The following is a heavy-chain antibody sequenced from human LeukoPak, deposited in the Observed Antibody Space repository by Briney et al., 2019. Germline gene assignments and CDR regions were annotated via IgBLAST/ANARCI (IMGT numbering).Heavy chain of an antibody. V-gene: IGHV3-66*02. CDR1: GFAVSTYY. Sequence: GGSLRLSCAASGFAVSTYYLSWVRLAPGKGLEWVSVIYSDGSTYYTDSVKGRFTISRDNSKNTLYLQMNSLRPEDTAVYYCARDQRSESYYPWGWFDPWGQGTLVTVSS. J-gene: IGHJ5*02. CDR3: ARDQRSESYYPWGWFDP. D-gene: IGHD1-26*01. CDR2: IYSDGST.